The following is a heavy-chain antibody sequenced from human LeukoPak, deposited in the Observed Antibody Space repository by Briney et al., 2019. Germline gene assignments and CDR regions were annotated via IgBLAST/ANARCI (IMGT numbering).Heavy chain of an antibody. V-gene: IGHV3-23*01. CDR1: GFTFSSYA. Sequence: GGSLRLSCAASGFTFSSYAMSWVRQAPGKGLEWVSAISGSGHSTYYADSVKGRFAISRDNSKNTLYLQMNSLRAEDTAVYFCANLGLTMVRGVMGRDNYFDYWGQGTLVTVSS. CDR2: ISGSGHST. D-gene: IGHD3-10*01. CDR3: ANLGLTMVRGVMGRDNYFDY. J-gene: IGHJ4*02.